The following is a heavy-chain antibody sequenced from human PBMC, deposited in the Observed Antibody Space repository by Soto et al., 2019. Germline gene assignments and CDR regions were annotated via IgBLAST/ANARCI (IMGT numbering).Heavy chain of an antibody. J-gene: IGHJ4*02. V-gene: IGHV1-69*05. CDR3: ARDLNWGRYQFDY. CDR2: IIPMFGTA. Sequence: QVQLVQSGAEVKKPGSSVKVSCKASGGTFSNYAISWVRQAPGQGLEWMGGIIPMFGTANYAQKFQGRVMXSXDXXTSPAYMELSSLRSEDTAVYYCARDLNWGRYQFDYWGQGTLVTVSS. CDR1: GGTFSNYA. D-gene: IGHD7-27*01.